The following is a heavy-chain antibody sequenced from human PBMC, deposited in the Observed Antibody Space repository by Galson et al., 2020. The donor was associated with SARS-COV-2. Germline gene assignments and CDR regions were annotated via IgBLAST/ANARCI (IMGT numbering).Heavy chain of an antibody. CDR2: INPSGGYT. J-gene: IGHJ4*02. CDR1: GYIFTNYY. D-gene: IGHD3-3*01. CDR3: ARDMRGIVAIFGVVALGGIDY. Sequence: ASVKVSCKASGYIFTNYYMHWVRQAPGHGLEWMGIINPSGGYTSYAQKFQGRVNMTRDTSTNTVYMELSSLRSEDTAVYYCARDMRGIVAIFGVVALGGIDYWGQGTLVTISS. V-gene: IGHV1-46*01.